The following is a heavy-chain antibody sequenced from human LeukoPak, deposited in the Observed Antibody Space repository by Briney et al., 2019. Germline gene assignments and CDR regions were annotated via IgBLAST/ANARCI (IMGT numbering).Heavy chain of an antibody. CDR1: GFTFSNAL. Sequence: GGSLRLSCAASGFTFSNALMSWVPQAPGRGLGWFGRIKSKTDGGTTDYAAPVKGRFTISRDDSKNTLYLQMNSLKTEDTAVYYCTGTVTVSDYWGQGTLVTVSS. J-gene: IGHJ4*02. D-gene: IGHD4-17*01. V-gene: IGHV3-15*01. CDR2: IKSKTDGGTT. CDR3: TGTVTVSDY.